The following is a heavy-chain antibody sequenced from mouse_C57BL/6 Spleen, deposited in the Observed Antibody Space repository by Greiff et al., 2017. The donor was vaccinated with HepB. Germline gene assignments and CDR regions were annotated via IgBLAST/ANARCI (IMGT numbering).Heavy chain of an antibody. CDR2: IDPENGDT. J-gene: IGHJ2*01. D-gene: IGHD2-3*01. CDR3: TSYDCSLY. CDR1: GFNIKDDY. Sequence: VQLKESGAELVRPGASVKLSCTASGFNIKDDYMHWVKQRPEQGLEWIGWIDPENGDTEYASKFQGKATITADTSSNTAYLQLSSLTSEDTAVYYCTSYDCSLYWGQSTTLTVSS. V-gene: IGHV14-4*01.